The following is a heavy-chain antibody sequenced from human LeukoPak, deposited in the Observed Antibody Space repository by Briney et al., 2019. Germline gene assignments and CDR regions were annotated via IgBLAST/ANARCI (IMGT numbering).Heavy chain of an antibody. V-gene: IGHV3-53*01. CDR3: LQASGSYRAAFDI. D-gene: IGHD1-26*01. Sequence: GGSLRLSCAASGFTVSSNYMSWVRQAPWKGLEWVSVIYSGGSTYYADSVKGRFTISRDNSKNTLYLQMNSLRAEDTAVYYCLQASGSYRAAFDIWGQGTMVTVSS. J-gene: IGHJ3*02. CDR1: GFTVSSNY. CDR2: IYSGGST.